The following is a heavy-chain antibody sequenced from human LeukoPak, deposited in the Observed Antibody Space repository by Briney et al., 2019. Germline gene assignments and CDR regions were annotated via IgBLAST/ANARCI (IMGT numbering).Heavy chain of an antibody. D-gene: IGHD4-23*01. V-gene: IGHV1-2*02. CDR3: AREMTPVGGSPLIWFDP. CDR1: GYTFTGHY. J-gene: IGHJ5*02. CDR2: INPNTGAT. Sequence: GASVKVSCKASGYTFTGHYIHWVRQAPGQGLEWVGWINPNTGATKSAQKFQGRVTMTRDTSITTAYMELSRLRSDDTAVYFCAREMTPVGGSPLIWFDPWGQGTLVTVSS.